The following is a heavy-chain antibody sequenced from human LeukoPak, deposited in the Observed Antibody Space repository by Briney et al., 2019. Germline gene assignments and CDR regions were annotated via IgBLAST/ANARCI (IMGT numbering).Heavy chain of an antibody. V-gene: IGHV3-23*01. CDR1: GFTFSDYA. D-gene: IGHD4-11*01. J-gene: IGHJ4*02. Sequence: GGSLRLSCAGPGFTFSDYAMSWVRQAPGKGLEWVSAISGSGRHIYYADSVKGRFTISRDNSKKTVYLQMNSLRAEDTAVYYCADPTVADFWGQGTLLTVSS. CDR3: ADPTVADF. CDR2: ISGSGRHI.